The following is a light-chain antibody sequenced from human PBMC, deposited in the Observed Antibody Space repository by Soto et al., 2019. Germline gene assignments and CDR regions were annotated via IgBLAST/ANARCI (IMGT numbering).Light chain of an antibody. CDR1: QGIGND. J-gene: IGKJ4*01. CDR3: LQDYSYPLT. V-gene: IGKV1-6*01. CDR2: GAS. Sequence: AIQMTQSPSSLSASVGDRVTITCRASQGIGNDLGWYQQKPGKVPNLLIYGASSVRSGVPSRFSGGGSGTDFTLTISNLQPEDFATYYCLQDYSYPLTFGGGTKVEVK.